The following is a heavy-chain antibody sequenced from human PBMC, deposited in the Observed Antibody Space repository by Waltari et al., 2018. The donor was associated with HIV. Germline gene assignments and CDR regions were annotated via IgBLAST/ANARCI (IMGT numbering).Heavy chain of an antibody. CDR3: AMGKLERDYYYGMDV. V-gene: IGHV4-59*01. CDR2: IYYSGST. J-gene: IGHJ6*02. CDR1: GGSISSYS. Sequence: QVQLQESGPGLVKPSETLSLTCTVSGGSISSYSWSWIRQPPGKGLEWIGYIYYSGSTNYNPSLKSRVTISVDTSKNQFSLKLSSVTAADTAVYYCAMGKLERDYYYGMDVWGQGTTVTVSS. D-gene: IGHD1-1*01.